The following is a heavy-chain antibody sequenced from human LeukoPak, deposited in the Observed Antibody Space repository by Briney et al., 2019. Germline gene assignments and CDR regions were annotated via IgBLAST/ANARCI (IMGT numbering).Heavy chain of an antibody. CDR2: INPNSGGT. V-gene: IGHV1-2*02. J-gene: IGHJ5*02. CDR1: GYTFTGYY. CDR3: ARDQTPYCSGGSCYEPGP. D-gene: IGHD2-15*01. Sequence: ASVKVSCKASGYTFTGYYMHWVRHAPGQGLERMGWINPNSGGTNYEQKFQGRVTMTRGTSISTAYKELSGRRSDDTAVYYCARDQTPYCSGGSCYEPGPWGQGTLVTVSS.